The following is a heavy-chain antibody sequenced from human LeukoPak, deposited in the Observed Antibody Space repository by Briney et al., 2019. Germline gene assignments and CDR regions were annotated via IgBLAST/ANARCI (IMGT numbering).Heavy chain of an antibody. J-gene: IGHJ4*02. CDR1: GFTFTSHG. D-gene: IGHD4-17*01. CDR2: TRNDGNNK. Sequence: GGSLRLSCAASGFTFTSHGMHWVRQAPGKGLEWVAFTRNDGNNKYYADSVKGRFTISRDNSKNTLSLQMNSLRTEDTAVYYCARDRADPDYGDYVFAYWGQGTLVTVSS. V-gene: IGHV3-30*02. CDR3: ARDRADPDYGDYVFAY.